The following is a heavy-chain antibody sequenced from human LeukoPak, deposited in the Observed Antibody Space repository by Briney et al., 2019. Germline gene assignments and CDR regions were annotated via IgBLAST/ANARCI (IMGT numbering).Heavy chain of an antibody. CDR3: ARLGYCSSTSCYRDNWFDP. CDR1: GSTFSSYE. J-gene: IGHJ5*02. Sequence: GGSLRLSCAASGSTFSSYEMNWVRQAPGKGLEWVSYISSSGSTIYYADSVKGRFTISRDNAKNSLYLQMNSLRAEDTAVYYCARLGYCSSTSCYRDNWFDPWGQGTLVTVSS. CDR2: ISSSGSTI. V-gene: IGHV3-48*03. D-gene: IGHD2-2*01.